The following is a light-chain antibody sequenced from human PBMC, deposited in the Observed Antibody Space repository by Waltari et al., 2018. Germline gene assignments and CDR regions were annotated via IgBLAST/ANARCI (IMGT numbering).Light chain of an antibody. CDR1: SLRTSY. CDR3: SSRNGRANQVV. CDR2: GKD. J-gene: IGLJ3*02. V-gene: IGLV3-19*01. Sequence: SSELTQDPAVSVALGQTVRITCQGDSLRTSYARWYQLKPGQAPVLVINGKDKRPSGIPDRISGYSSGATSSLTITGAQAEDEADYYCSSRNGRANQVVFAGGTKVTVL.